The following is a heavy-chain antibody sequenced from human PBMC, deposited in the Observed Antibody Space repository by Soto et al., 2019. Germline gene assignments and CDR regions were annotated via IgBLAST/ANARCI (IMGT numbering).Heavy chain of an antibody. CDR2: VYFSATT. Sequence: SETLSLTCTVSGGSISSSTYYWGGIRHPPGKGLEWIGSVYFSATTYYNPSLKSRLTFSEDTSKNLFSLKLSSVTAADTAVYYCARHGLSSSGWTAAGFDYWGQGIVVTVSS. V-gene: IGHV4-39*01. J-gene: IGHJ4*02. CDR3: ARHGLSSSGWTAAGFDY. D-gene: IGHD6-19*01. CDR1: GGSISSSTYY.